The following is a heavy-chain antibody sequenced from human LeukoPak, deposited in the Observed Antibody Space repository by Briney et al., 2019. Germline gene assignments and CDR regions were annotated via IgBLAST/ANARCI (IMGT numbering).Heavy chain of an antibody. CDR3: AKDRYSTHNWFDP. Sequence: GGSLRLSCAASGFMFSSYGMHWVRQAPGKGLEWVAVISYDGSNKYYADSVKGRFTISRDNSKNTLYLQVNSLRAEDTAVYYCAKDRYSTHNWFDPWGQGTLVTVSS. CDR1: GFMFSSYG. CDR2: ISYDGSNK. J-gene: IGHJ5*02. V-gene: IGHV3-30*18. D-gene: IGHD5-12*01.